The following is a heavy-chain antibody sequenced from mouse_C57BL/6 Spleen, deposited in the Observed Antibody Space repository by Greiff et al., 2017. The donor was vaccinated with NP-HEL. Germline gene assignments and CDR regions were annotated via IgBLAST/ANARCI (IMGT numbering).Heavy chain of an antibody. CDR1: GFSLTSYG. Sequence: QVQLQQSGPGLVQPSQSLSITCTVSGFSLTSYGVHWVRQSPGKGLEWLGVIWRGGSTDYNAAFMSRLSITKDNSKSQVFFKMNSLQADDTARYYCAKRGNYGTHYFDYWGQGTTLTVSS. CDR2: IWRGGST. V-gene: IGHV2-5*01. D-gene: IGHD1-1*01. J-gene: IGHJ2*01. CDR3: AKRGNYGTHYFDY.